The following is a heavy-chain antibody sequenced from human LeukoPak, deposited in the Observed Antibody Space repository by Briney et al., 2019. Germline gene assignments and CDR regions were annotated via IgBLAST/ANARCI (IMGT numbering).Heavy chain of an antibody. J-gene: IGHJ4*02. Sequence: GGSLRLSCAASGFTFSDFYMTWIRQAPGKGLECLSYISPTGSDISYADSVKGRFIISRDNAKNSLYLQMNSLRDDDTAVYYCTRDPRLTDYWGQGTLVTVSS. CDR1: GFTFSDFY. CDR2: ISPTGSDI. V-gene: IGHV3-11*04. CDR3: TRDPRLTDY.